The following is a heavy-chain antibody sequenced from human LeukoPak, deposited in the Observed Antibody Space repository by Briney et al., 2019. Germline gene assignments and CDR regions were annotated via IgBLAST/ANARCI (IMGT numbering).Heavy chain of an antibody. D-gene: IGHD6-13*01. CDR1: GGSISIYY. Sequence: PSETLSLTCTVSGGSISIYYWNWIRQPAGKGLEWIGRIFTSGITNYDPSLKSRVTMSVDTSKNQFSLNLSSVTAADTAVYYCARHSSSWYRLFDYWGQGTLVTVSS. V-gene: IGHV4-4*07. CDR3: ARHSSSWYRLFDY. CDR2: IFTSGIT. J-gene: IGHJ4*02.